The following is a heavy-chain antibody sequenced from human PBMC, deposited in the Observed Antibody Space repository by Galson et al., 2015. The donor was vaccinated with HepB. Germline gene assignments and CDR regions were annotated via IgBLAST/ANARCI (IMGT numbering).Heavy chain of an antibody. J-gene: IGHJ5*02. Sequence: SLRLSCAASGFTFSSYGMIWVRQAPGKGLEWVSAVMSGSGGAFYADSVKGRFTISRDNSKNTLSLQMNSLGAEDTAVYYCAKCGVLSSGWCNYFDPWGQ. CDR2: VMSGSGGA. D-gene: IGHD6-19*01. V-gene: IGHV3-23*01. CDR3: AKCGVLSSGWCNYFDP. CDR1: GFTFSSYG.